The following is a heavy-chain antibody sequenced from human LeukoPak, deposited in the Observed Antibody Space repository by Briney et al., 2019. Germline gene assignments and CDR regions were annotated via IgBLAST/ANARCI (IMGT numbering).Heavy chain of an antibody. Sequence: GGSLRLSCEASGFTFSNYAMTWVRQAPGKGLEWVSSIRGSGASSFYADSVKGQFAMSRDNSKSTLYLQMNSLRVGDTAVYYCGRDPNGDYVGAFDFGGQGTLVTVSS. D-gene: IGHD4-17*01. V-gene: IGHV3-23*01. CDR1: GFTFSNYA. J-gene: IGHJ3*01. CDR2: IRGSGASS. CDR3: GRDPNGDYVGAFDF.